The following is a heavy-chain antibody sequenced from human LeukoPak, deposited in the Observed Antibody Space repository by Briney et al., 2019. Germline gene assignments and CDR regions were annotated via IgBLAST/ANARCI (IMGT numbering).Heavy chain of an antibody. CDR3: TKLGYCSSTSCYKSESDY. CDR2: IWYEGSNA. J-gene: IGHJ4*02. D-gene: IGHD2-2*02. CDR1: VVTFSSNG. V-gene: IGHV3-33*06. Sequence: GRFLRLSCAASVVTFSSNGMHWGRQAPGKGLEWVAVIWYEGSNAYYADSVKGRFTISRDNSKNTLYLQMNSLRAEDTAVYYCTKLGYCSSTSCYKSESDYWGQGTLITVTS.